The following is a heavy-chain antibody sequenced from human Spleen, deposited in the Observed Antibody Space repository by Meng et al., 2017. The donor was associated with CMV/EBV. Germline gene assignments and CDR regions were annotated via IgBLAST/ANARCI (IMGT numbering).Heavy chain of an antibody. D-gene: IGHD1-26*01. CDR1: GFTFSSYA. CDR3: AKEPTRYYGMDV. CDR2: ISGAGGTT. J-gene: IGHJ6*02. Sequence: GESLKISCAASGFTFSSYAMTWVRQAPGKGLEWVSTISGAGGTTYYEDSVKGRFTISRDNSKNTLYLQMNSLRAEDTAVYYCAKEPTRYYGMDVWGQGTTVTVSS. V-gene: IGHV3-23*01.